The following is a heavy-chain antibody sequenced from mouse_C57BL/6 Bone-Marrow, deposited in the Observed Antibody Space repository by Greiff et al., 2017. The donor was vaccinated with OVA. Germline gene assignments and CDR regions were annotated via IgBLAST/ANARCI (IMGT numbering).Heavy chain of an antibody. D-gene: IGHD1-1*01. CDR2: INPYNGGT. CDR1: GYTFTDYY. J-gene: IGHJ2*01. CDR3: ARDTTVVAGKVGY. V-gene: IGHV1-19*01. Sequence: EVQLQQSGPVLVKPGASVKMSCKASGYTFTDYYMNWVKQSHGKSLEWIGVINPYNGGTSYNQKFKGKATLTVDKSSSTAYMELNSLTSEDSAVYYCARDTTVVAGKVGYWGQGTTLTVSS.